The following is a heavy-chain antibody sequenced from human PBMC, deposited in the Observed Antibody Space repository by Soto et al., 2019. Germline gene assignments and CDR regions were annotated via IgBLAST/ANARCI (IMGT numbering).Heavy chain of an antibody. CDR1: GFTFSSYA. CDR3: AKVEDVLLWFGELSPGAFDI. Sequence: EVQLLESGGGLVQPGGSLRLSCAASGFTFSSYAMSWVRQAPGKGLEWVSAISGSGGSTYYADSVKGRFTISRDNSENTLYLQMNSLRAEDTAVYYCAKVEDVLLWFGELSPGAFDIWGQGTMVTVSS. V-gene: IGHV3-23*01. D-gene: IGHD3-10*01. CDR2: ISGSGGST. J-gene: IGHJ3*02.